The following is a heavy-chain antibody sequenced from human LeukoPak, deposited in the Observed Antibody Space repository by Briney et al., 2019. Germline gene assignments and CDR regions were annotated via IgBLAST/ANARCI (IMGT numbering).Heavy chain of an antibody. CDR2: INPNSGGT. CDR1: GYTFTSYG. J-gene: IGHJ3*02. V-gene: IGHV1-2*02. Sequence: ASVKVSCKASGYTFTSYGISWVRQAPGQGLEWMGWINPNSGGTNYAQKFQGRATMTRDTSISTAYMELSRLRSDDTAVYYCARVHPLRYFDWYDAFDIWGQGTMVTVSS. D-gene: IGHD3-9*01. CDR3: ARVHPLRYFDWYDAFDI.